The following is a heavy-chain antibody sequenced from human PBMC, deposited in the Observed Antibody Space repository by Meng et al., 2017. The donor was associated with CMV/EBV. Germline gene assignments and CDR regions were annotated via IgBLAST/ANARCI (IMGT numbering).Heavy chain of an antibody. Sequence: SLKISCAASGFTFDDYAMHWVRQAPGKGLEWVSSISWNSGSIGYADSVKGRFTISRDNAKNSLYLQMNSLRAEDTALYYCAKDMGEGIQLWSWGMDVWGQGTTVTVSS. CDR3: AKDMGEGIQLWSWGMDV. V-gene: IGHV3-9*01. J-gene: IGHJ6*02. CDR1: GFTFDDYA. CDR2: ISWNSGSI. D-gene: IGHD5-18*01.